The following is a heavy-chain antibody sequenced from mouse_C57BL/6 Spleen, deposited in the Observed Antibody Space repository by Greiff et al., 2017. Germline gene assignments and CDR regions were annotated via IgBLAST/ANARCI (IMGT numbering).Heavy chain of an antibody. CDR1: GYTFTSYW. CDR2: INPCNGGT. Sequence: QVQLQQPGTELVKPGASVKLSCKASGYTFTSYWMHWVKQRPGQGLEWIGNINPCNGGTNYNEKFKGKSTLTVDKSSSTAYMQLSSLTSEDSAVDYWARSYYSSGYWYVDVWGTGTTVTVSS. V-gene: IGHV1-53*01. J-gene: IGHJ1*03. D-gene: IGHD1-1*01. CDR3: ARSYYSSGYWYVDV.